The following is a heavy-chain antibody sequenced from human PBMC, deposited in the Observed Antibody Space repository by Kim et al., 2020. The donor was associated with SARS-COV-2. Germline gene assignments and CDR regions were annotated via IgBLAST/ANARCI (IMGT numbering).Heavy chain of an antibody. D-gene: IGHD6-19*01. CDR1: GYSFTNYW. CDR2: IYPGDSDT. V-gene: IGHV5-51*01. Sequence: GDSLKISCKGSGYSFTNYWIGWVRQMPGKGLEWMGIIYPGDSDTRYSPSFQGQVSISADKSISTAYLQWSSLKASDTAMYYCARRGYSGGWSNWFDPWGQGTLVTVSS. CDR3: ARRGYSGGWSNWFDP. J-gene: IGHJ5*02.